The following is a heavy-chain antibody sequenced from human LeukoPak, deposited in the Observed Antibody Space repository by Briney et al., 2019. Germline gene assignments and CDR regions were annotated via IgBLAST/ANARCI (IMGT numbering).Heavy chain of an antibody. J-gene: IGHJ5*02. CDR1: GFTFTSYW. Sequence: GGSLRLSCAASGFTFTSYWMSWVRQVPGKGPEWVANIKQDGSEKYYVDSVKGRFTISRDNAKNSLYLQMNSLRVEDTAVYYRARSYLQMVSASWGQGTLVTVSS. D-gene: IGHD3-10*01. V-gene: IGHV3-7*01. CDR3: ARSYLQMVSAS. CDR2: IKQDGSEK.